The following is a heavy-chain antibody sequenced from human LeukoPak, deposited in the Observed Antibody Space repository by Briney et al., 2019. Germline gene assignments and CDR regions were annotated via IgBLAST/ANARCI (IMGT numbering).Heavy chain of an antibody. V-gene: IGHV4-4*02. J-gene: IGHJ4*02. CDR1: SDSIFTSNW. CDR3: ARDSGNYPYYFDY. CDR2: IFHSGST. Sequence: SETLSLTCTVSSDSIFTSNWWSWVRQPPGKGLEWIGQIFHSGSTSYSPSLKSRVTISMDKSKNQISLRLTSVTAADTAVYYCARDSGNYPYYFDYWGQGTLVTVSS. D-gene: IGHD1-26*01.